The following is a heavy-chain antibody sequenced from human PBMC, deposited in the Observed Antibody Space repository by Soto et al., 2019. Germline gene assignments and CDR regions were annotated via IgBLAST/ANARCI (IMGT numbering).Heavy chain of an antibody. CDR2: ISYDGSNK. CDR3: AKDLSGYYRSAR. Sequence: GASLRLSCAASGFTFSSYGMHWVRQAPGKGLEWVAVISYDGSNKYYADSVKGRFTISRDNSKNTLYLQMNSLRAEDTAVYYCAKDLSGYYRSARWGQGTL. D-gene: IGHD3-10*01. CDR1: GFTFSSYG. V-gene: IGHV3-30*18. J-gene: IGHJ4*02.